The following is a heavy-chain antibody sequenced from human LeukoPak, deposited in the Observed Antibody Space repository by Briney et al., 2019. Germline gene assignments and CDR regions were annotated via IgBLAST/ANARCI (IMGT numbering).Heavy chain of an antibody. V-gene: IGHV1-46*01. D-gene: IGHD6-13*01. Sequence: ASVKVSCKASGYTFTTYYIHWVRQAPGQGLEWMGMINPSGGSTTYAQKFQGRVTMTRDTSTSTVYMELSSLRSEDTAVLYCARGRAAAGMDYFDYWGQGTLVTVSS. J-gene: IGHJ4*02. CDR1: GYTFTTYY. CDR2: INPSGGST. CDR3: ARGRAAAGMDYFDY.